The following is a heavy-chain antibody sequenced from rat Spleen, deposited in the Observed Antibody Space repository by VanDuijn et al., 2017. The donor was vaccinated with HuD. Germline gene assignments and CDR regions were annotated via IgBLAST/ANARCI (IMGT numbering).Heavy chain of an antibody. D-gene: IGHD5-1*01. V-gene: IGHV2-6*01. J-gene: IGHJ2*01. CDR1: GFSLTSYT. CDR3: ARSLGS. CDR2: ISSGGST. Sequence: QVQLKESGPGLVQPSQTLSLTCTVSGFSLTSYTVSWVRQPPGKGLEWIAAISSGGSTYYNSALKSRLSISRDTSKSKVFLKMNSLQTEDTAMYFCARSLGSWGQGVMVTVSS.